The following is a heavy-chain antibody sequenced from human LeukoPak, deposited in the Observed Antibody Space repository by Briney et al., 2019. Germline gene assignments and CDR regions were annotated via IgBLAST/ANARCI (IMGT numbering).Heavy chain of an antibody. CDR3: ANLPHDYGDYNPSYYYGMDV. Sequence: GGSLKFSCEASGFTFSSYWRTWFRKAPGKGLVWFSRIISVGSSTSYADSVKGRFTISRDNAKNTLYLQMNSLRAEDTAVYYCANLPHDYGDYNPSYYYGMDVWGQGTTVTVSS. D-gene: IGHD4-17*01. CDR2: IISVGSST. J-gene: IGHJ6*02. CDR1: GFTFSSYW. V-gene: IGHV3-74*01.